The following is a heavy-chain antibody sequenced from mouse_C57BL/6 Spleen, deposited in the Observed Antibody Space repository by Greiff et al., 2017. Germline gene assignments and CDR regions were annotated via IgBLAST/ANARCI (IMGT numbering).Heavy chain of an antibody. CDR1: GFTFTSSW. J-gene: IGHJ2*01. D-gene: IGHD4-1*01. Sequence: QVQLQQPGAELVKPGASVKLSCKASGFTFTSSWMHWVKPRPGPGLEWIGMIHPNSGSTNYNEKFKSKATLTVDKSSSTAYMHLSSRTAEDAAVYYCARWDDGYFDYWGQGTTLTGSS. V-gene: IGHV1-64*01. CDR3: ARWDDGYFDY. CDR2: IHPNSGST.